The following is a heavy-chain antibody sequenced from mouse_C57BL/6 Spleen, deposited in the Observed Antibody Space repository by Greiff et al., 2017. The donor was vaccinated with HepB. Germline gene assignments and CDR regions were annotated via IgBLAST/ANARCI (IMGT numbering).Heavy chain of an antibody. Sequence: QVQLQQSGAELARPGASVKLSCKASGYTFTSYGISWVKQRTGQGLEWIGEIYPRSGNTYYNEKFKGKATLTADKSSSTAYMELRSLTSEDSAVYFCASRTVPYAMDYWGQGTSVTVSS. D-gene: IGHD1-1*01. CDR3: ASRTVPYAMDY. CDR2: IYPRSGNT. CDR1: GYTFTSYG. V-gene: IGHV1-81*01. J-gene: IGHJ4*01.